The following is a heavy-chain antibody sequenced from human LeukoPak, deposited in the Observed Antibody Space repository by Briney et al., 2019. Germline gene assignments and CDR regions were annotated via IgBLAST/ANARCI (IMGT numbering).Heavy chain of an antibody. CDR2: IYDSGST. D-gene: IGHD3-22*01. Sequence: SETLSRTCTVSGGSIKSYYWSRIRQPPGKGLEWIGYIYDSGSTNYNPFLKSRVTISLDAAKDQFSLRLSSVTAADTALYYCARVRWLNAYYHYYYMDVWGKGTTVTVSS. CDR1: GGSIKSYY. CDR3: ARVRWLNAYYHYYYMDV. J-gene: IGHJ6*03. V-gene: IGHV4-59*01.